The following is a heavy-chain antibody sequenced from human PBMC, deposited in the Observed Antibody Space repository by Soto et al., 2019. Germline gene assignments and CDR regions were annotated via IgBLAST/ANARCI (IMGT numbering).Heavy chain of an antibody. CDR3: ARGGSYYDY. CDR2: IWYDGSNK. D-gene: IGHD1-26*01. V-gene: IGHV3-33*01. CDR1: GFTFSSYG. Sequence: QVQLVESGGGVVQPGRSLRLSCAASGFTFSSYGMHWVRQAPGKGLEWVAVIWYDGSNKYYADSVKGRCTISRDNSKNTLYLQMNSLRAEDTAVYYCARGGSYYDYWGQGTLFTVSS. J-gene: IGHJ4*02.